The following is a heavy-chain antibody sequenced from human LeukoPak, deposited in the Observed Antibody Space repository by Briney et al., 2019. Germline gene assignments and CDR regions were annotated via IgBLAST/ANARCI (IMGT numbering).Heavy chain of an antibody. V-gene: IGHV4-59*01. CDR1: GGSISTYY. J-gene: IGHJ2*01. D-gene: IGHD6-19*01. Sequence: PSETLSLTCAVSGGSISTYYWSWIRQPPGKGLEWVGYISYSGSTKYNPSLKSRLTMSVDTSKNQFSLKLSSVTAADTAVYYCAKDRFTSGWYGLYWYFDLWGRGTLDTVSS. CDR2: ISYSGST. CDR3: AKDRFTSGWYGLYWYFDL.